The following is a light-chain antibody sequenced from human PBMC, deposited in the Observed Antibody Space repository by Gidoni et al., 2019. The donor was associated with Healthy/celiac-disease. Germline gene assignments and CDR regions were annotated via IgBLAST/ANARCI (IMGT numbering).Light chain of an antibody. J-gene: IGKJ4*01. CDR1: QRVSST. CDR2: GAS. Sequence: EIVMTLSPATLSVSPGERATLSCRASQRVSSTLAWYQQKPGQAPRLLIYGASTRATGIPARFSGSGSGTEFTLTISSLQSEDFAVYYCQQYNNWPPEVTFXGXTKVEIK. CDR3: QQYNNWPPEVT. V-gene: IGKV3-15*01.